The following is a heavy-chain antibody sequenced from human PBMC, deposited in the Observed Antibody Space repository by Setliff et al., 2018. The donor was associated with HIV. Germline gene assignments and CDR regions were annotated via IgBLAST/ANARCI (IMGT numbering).Heavy chain of an antibody. CDR1: GFTFSTYP. V-gene: IGHV3-48*01. Sequence: SGGSLRLSCTTSGFTFSTYPMNWVRQAPGKGLEWVAYITGSSDIIHYADSVQGRFTVSRDNAKNSLYLQMNSLRAEDTAVYFCARPTNIDTLYYGSQSFYMYYYGMDVWGQGTTVTVSS. D-gene: IGHD3-10*01. CDR3: ARPTNIDTLYYGSQSFYMYYYGMDV. CDR2: ITGSSDII. J-gene: IGHJ6*02.